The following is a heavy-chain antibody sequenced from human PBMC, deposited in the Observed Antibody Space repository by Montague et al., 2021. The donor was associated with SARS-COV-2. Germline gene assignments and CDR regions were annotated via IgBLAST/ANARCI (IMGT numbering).Heavy chain of an antibody. V-gene: IGHV4-34*01. CDR1: GGSFSGYY. D-gene: IGHD6-19*01. J-gene: IGHJ4*02. Sequence: SETLSLTCAVYGGSFSGYYWSWIRHPPGTGLERMGEINHNASTNYNPSPKSRVTISVDTSKNQYSLKLSSVAATATAASYCARGSRQGLVRPTHYYCFDYWGQGTLVTVSS. CDR2: INHNAST. CDR3: ARGSRQGLVRPTHYYCFDY.